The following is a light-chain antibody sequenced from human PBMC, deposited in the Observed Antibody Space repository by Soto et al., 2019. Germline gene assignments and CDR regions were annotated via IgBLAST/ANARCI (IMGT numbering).Light chain of an antibody. CDR2: KAS. J-gene: IGKJ1*01. V-gene: IGKV1-5*03. Sequence: DIQMTQSPSTLSASVGDRVTITCRASQSVSSWLAWYQQKPGKAPKLLIYKASSLESGVPSGFSGSGSGTDFTLTISSLQPDDFASYYCQQYYSYWTFGQGTNVEIK. CDR3: QQYYSYWT. CDR1: QSVSSW.